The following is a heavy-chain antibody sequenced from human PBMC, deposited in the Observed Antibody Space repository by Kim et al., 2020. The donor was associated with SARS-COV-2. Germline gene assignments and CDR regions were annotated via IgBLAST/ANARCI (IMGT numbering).Heavy chain of an antibody. V-gene: IGHV1-69*02. CDR2: A. J-gene: IGHJ4*02. CDR3: ARPEKRGGFDY. D-gene: IGHD3-10*01. Sequence: ANHAQKFPGRVTITADKSTSTAYMELSSLRSEDTAVYYCARPEKRGGFDYWGQGTLVTVSS.